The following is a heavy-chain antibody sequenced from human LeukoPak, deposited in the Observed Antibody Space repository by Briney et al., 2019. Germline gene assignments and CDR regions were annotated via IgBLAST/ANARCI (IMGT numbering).Heavy chain of an antibody. Sequence: PSETLSLTCTVSGGPISSYYWSWIRQPPGKGLEWIGYIYYSGSTNYNPSLKSRVTISVDTSKNQFSLKLSSVTAADTAVYYCARHLDSSGFDAFDIWGQGTMVTVSS. D-gene: IGHD3-22*01. CDR3: ARHLDSSGFDAFDI. CDR1: GGPISSYY. V-gene: IGHV4-59*08. CDR2: IYYSGST. J-gene: IGHJ3*02.